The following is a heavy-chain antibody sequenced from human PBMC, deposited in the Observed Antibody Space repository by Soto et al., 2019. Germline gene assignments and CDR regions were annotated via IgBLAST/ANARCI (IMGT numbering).Heavy chain of an antibody. D-gene: IGHD6-13*01. CDR1: NGSISNFY. J-gene: IGHJ5*02. CDR3: ARSSHKESWFDP. V-gene: IGHV4-4*07. CDR2: IHGSGSA. Sequence: QVQLQESGPGLVKPSETLSLTCTVSNGSISNFYWNWIRQSAGKGLEWIGRIHGSGSATYNPSLRSRVTMSVDTSKNQFSLKVNSVTGADTAVYYCARSSHKESWFDPWGQGTLVIVSS.